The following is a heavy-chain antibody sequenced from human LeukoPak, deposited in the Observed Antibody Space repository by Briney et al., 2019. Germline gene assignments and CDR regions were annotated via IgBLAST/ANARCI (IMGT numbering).Heavy chain of an antibody. V-gene: IGHV3-23*01. CDR2: ISSSGGST. CDR3: ARDSSMLRGPLVIYYFDF. Sequence: GGSLRLSCAASGFTFSSYAMSWVRQAPGKGLEWVSGISSSGGSTYYADSVKGRFTISRDNSKNTLYLQMNSLRVENTAVYYCARDSSMLRGPLVIYYFDFWGQGTLVTVSS. D-gene: IGHD3-10*01. J-gene: IGHJ4*02. CDR1: GFTFSSYA.